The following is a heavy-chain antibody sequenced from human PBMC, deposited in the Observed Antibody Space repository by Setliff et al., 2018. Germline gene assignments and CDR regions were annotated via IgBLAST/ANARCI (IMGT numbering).Heavy chain of an antibody. CDR1: GGSISSGSDY. CDR2: IYTSGST. J-gene: IGHJ4*02. CDR3: ASCRYQVPYNY. Sequence: PSETLSLTCSVSGGSISSGSDYWTWIRQPAGKGLEWIGHIYTSGSTNYNPSLKSRVTISVDASKNQLSLKLTSVTAADTAVYYCASCRYQVPYNYWGQGTLVTVSS. V-gene: IGHV4-61*09. D-gene: IGHD2-2*01.